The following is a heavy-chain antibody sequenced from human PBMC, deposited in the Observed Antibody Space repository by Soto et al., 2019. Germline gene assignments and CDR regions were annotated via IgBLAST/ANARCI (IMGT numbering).Heavy chain of an antibody. V-gene: IGHV1-69*13. J-gene: IGHJ6*02. CDR1: GGTFSSYA. CDR2: IIPIFGTA. D-gene: IGHD2-2*01. CDR3: ARVVEIPAATGEDGYYYGMDV. Sequence: SVKVSCKASGGTFSSYAISWVRQAPGQGLEWMGGIIPIFGTANYAQKFQGRVTITADESTSTAYMELSSLRSEDTAVYYCARVVEIPAATGEDGYYYGMDVWGQGTTVTVSS.